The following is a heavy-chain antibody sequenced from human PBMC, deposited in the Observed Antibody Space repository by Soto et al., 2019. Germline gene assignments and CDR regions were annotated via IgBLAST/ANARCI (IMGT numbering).Heavy chain of an antibody. Sequence: EVQLVESGGGLVQPGGSLRHSCAASGVTVSNNYMSWVRQAPGKGLEWVSVIYSGGRTYYADSVKGRFIISRDSSKNTLYLQMNSLRAEDTAVYYCARDTYDDYRGQGTLVTVSS. V-gene: IGHV3-66*01. D-gene: IGHD3-3*01. CDR3: ARDTYDDY. CDR1: GVTVSNNY. CDR2: IYSGGRT. J-gene: IGHJ4*02.